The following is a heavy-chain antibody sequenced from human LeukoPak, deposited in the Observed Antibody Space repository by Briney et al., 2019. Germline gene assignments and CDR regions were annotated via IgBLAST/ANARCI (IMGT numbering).Heavy chain of an antibody. J-gene: IGHJ4*02. D-gene: IGHD2-2*02. CDR2: ITWNGGST. CDR1: GFTFDDYG. CDR3: ARSGVVPAAIVY. Sequence: GGSLRLSCAASGFTFDDYGMSWVRQAPGKGLGWGSGITWNGGSTGYADSVKGRFTISRDNAKNSLYLQMNSLRAEDTVLYYWARSGVVPAAIVYWGQGTLVTVSS. V-gene: IGHV3-20*04.